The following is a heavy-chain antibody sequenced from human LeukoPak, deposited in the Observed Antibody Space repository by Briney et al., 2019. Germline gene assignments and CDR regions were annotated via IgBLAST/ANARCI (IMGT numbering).Heavy chain of an antibody. CDR3: AGGEYSSGWYADY. CDR2: IYYSGST. Sequence: KSSETLSLTCTVSGGSISSSSYYWGWIRQPPGKGLEWIGSIYYSGSTYYNPSLKSRVTISVDTSKNQFSLKLSSVTAADTAVYYCAGGEYSSGWYADYWGQGTLVTVSS. D-gene: IGHD6-19*01. J-gene: IGHJ4*02. V-gene: IGHV4-39*07. CDR1: GGSISSSSYY.